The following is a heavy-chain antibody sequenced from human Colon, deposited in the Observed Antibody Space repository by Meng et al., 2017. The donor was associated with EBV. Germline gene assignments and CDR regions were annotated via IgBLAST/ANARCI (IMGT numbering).Heavy chain of an antibody. CDR3: AKTLYVGIDY. CDR2: NCGKGGST. CDR1: GLALRKYA. D-gene: IGHD2-8*01. J-gene: IGHJ4*02. Sequence: WGEGGGLGQERWSVALDEAACGLALRKYAMGWVSQAPGKVMEWFTGNCGKGGSTSYAGPVKGRFTISRDNSKNTLCLQRDSLRGEDTAVYYCAKTLYVGIDYWGQGTLVTVSS. V-gene: IGHV3-23*01.